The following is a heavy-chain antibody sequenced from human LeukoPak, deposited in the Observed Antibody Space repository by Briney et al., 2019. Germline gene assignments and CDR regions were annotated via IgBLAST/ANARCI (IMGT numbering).Heavy chain of an antibody. J-gene: IGHJ3*02. CDR3: AGGRQQPDAFDI. D-gene: IGHD6-13*01. V-gene: IGHV1-18*01. CDR2: ISAYNGNT. CDR1: GYTFTSYG. Sequence: ASVKVSCKASGYTFTSYGISWVRQAPGQGLDWMGWISAYNGNTNYAQKLQGRVTMTTDTSTSTAYMELRSLRSEDTAVYYCAGGRQQPDAFDIWGQGTMVTVSS.